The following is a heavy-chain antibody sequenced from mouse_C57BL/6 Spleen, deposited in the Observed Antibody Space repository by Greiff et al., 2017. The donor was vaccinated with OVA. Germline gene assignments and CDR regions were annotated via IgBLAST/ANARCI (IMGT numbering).Heavy chain of an antibody. CDR2: IDPSDSYT. Sequence: QVQLQQPGAELVMPGASVKLSCKASGYTFTSYWMHWVKQRPGQGLEWIGEIDPSDSYTNYNQKFKGKSTLTVDKSSSTAYMQLSSLTSEDSAVYYSARSGSSYWYFDVWGTGTTVTVSS. D-gene: IGHD1-1*01. CDR3: ARSGSSYWYFDV. J-gene: IGHJ1*03. CDR1: GYTFTSYW. V-gene: IGHV1-69*01.